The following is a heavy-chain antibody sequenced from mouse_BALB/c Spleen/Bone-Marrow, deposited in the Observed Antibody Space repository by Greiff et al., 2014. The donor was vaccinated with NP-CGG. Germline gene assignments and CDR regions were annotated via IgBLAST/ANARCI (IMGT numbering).Heavy chain of an antibody. CDR3: ARGGISVDY. Sequence: VQLQQSGAELVRPGSSVKISCKSSGYAFSTYWINWVKQRPGQGLEWIGQVYPGDGDTDFNGKFKGKATLTADRSSNTAYMEFSSLTSEDSAVYFCARGGISVDYWGQGTTLPVSS. V-gene: IGHV1-80*01. J-gene: IGHJ2*01. CDR2: VYPGDGDT. CDR1: GYAFSTYW.